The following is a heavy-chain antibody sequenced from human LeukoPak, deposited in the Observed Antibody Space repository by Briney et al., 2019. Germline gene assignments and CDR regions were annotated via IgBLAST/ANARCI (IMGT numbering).Heavy chain of an antibody. V-gene: IGHV3-7*01. D-gene: IGHD3-22*01. J-gene: IGHJ4*02. Sequence: GSLRLSCAASGLTFSSYWMTWVRQAPGKGLEWVANIKEDGSEKYYVDSVKGRFTISRDNAKKSLYLQMNSLRAEDTAVYYCARRPGGYYDSNGILEYFEYWGQGTLVTVSS. CDR3: ARRPGGYYDSNGILEYFEY. CDR1: GLTFSSYW. CDR2: IKEDGSEK.